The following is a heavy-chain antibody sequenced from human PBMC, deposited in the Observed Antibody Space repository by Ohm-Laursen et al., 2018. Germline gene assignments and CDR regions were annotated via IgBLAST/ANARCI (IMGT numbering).Heavy chain of an antibody. V-gene: IGHV4-31*01. Sequence: SQTLSLTCPVSGGSISSGGYYWSWIRQHPGKGLEWIGYIYYSGSTYYNPSLKSLVTISVDTSKNQFSLKLSSVTAADTAVYYCARESRLGGMDVWGQGTTVTVSS. CDR1: GGSISSGGYY. CDR3: ARESRLGGMDV. J-gene: IGHJ6*02. CDR2: IYYSGST. D-gene: IGHD3-22*01.